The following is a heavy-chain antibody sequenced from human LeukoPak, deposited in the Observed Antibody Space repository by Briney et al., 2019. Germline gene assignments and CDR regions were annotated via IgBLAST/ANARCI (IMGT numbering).Heavy chain of an antibody. D-gene: IGHD3-16*02. CDR3: ARLREGLYHFDY. V-gene: IGHV1-2*02. CDR2: INPSSGGT. CDR1: GYTFTDYY. J-gene: IGHJ4*02. Sequence: ASVKVSCKASGYTFTDYYIQWMRQAPGQGLEWMGWINPSSGGTKYAQKLQGRVTMTRDTSISTAYMELSRLRSDDAAVYYCARLREGLYHFDYWGQGTLVSVSS.